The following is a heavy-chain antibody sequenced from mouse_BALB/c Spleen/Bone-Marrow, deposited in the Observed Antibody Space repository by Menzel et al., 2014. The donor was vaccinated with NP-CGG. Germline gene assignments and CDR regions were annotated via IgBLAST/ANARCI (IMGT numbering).Heavy chain of an antibody. J-gene: IGHJ1*01. V-gene: IGHV1S81*02. CDR2: INPSNGGT. Sequence: QVQLQQPGAELVKPGASVKLSCKASGYTFTSYYMYWVKQRPGQGLEWIGWINPSNGGTNFNEKFKSKATLTVDKSSSTAYMQLSSLTSEDSAVYYCTRDHYYYGSSYWYFDVWGAGTTVTVSS. CDR1: GYTFTSYY. D-gene: IGHD1-1*01. CDR3: TRDHYYYGSSYWYFDV.